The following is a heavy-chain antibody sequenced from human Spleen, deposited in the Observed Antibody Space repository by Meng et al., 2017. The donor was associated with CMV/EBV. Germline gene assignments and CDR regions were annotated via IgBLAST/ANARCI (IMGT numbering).Heavy chain of an antibody. CDR1: GGSFSGYY. CDR3: ARGPPRITMVRGVIDY. V-gene: IGHV4-34*01. Sequence: SETLSLTCAVYGGSFSGYYWSWIRQPPGKGLEWIGEINHSGSTNYNPSLKSRVTISVDTSKNQFSLKLSSVTAADTAVYYCARGPPRITMVRGVIDYWGHGTLVTVSS. J-gene: IGHJ4*01. D-gene: IGHD3-10*01. CDR2: INHSGST.